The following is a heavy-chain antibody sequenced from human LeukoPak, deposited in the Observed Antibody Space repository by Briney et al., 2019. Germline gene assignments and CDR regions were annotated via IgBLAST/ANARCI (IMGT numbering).Heavy chain of an antibody. J-gene: IGHJ4*02. CDR1: GFTFSSYG. Sequence: GGSLRLSCAASGFTFSSYGMHWVRQAPGKGLEWVAVISYDGSNKYYADSVKGRFTISRDNSKNTLYLQMNSLRAEDTAVYYCAKVPLDLPDLGYFDYWGQGTQVTVSS. V-gene: IGHV3-30*18. CDR3: AKVPLDLPDLGYFDY. CDR2: ISYDGSNK. D-gene: IGHD1-14*01.